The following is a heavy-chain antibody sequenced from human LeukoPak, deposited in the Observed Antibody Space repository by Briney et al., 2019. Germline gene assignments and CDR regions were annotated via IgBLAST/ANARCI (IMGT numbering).Heavy chain of an antibody. CDR3: AKDHGLLWFGELPGQPFDY. CDR1: GFTFSSYA. Sequence: GGSLRLSCAASGFTFSSYAMSWVRQAPGKGLEWVSAISGSGGSTYCADSVKGRFTISRDNSKNTLYLQMNSLRAEDTAVYYCAKDHGLLWFGELPGQPFDYWGQGTLVTVSS. CDR2: ISGSGGST. D-gene: IGHD3-10*01. J-gene: IGHJ4*02. V-gene: IGHV3-23*01.